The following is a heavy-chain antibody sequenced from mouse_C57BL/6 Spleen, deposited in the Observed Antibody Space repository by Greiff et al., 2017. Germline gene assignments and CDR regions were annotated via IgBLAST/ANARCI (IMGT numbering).Heavy chain of an antibody. CDR2: INPSNGGT. J-gene: IGHJ3*01. V-gene: IGHV1-53*01. CDR1: GYTFTSYW. D-gene: IGHD1-1*01. Sequence: QVQLQQPGTELVKPGASVKLSCKASGYTFTSYWMHWVKQRPGQGLEWIGNINPSNGGTNYNEKFKSKSTLTVDKSSSTAYMQLSSLTSEDSAVYDCARGTTVATHFAGRGKGTLVTVAA. CDR3: ARGTTVATHFAG.